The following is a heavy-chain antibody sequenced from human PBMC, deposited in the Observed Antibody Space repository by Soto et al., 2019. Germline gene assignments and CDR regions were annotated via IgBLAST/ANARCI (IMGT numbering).Heavy chain of an antibody. J-gene: IGHJ4*02. CDR2: VHYSGNT. CDR3: ARSKVAGRSRGVDY. CDR1: GGSINSYF. D-gene: IGHD6-19*01. V-gene: IGHV4-59*12. Sequence: SETLSLTCTVSGGSINSYFWTWIRQPPGKGLEWIGYVHYSGNTKYNPSLKSRFTISVDTSKNQFSLKLSSVTAADTAVYYCARSKVAGRSRGVDYWGQGTLVTVSS.